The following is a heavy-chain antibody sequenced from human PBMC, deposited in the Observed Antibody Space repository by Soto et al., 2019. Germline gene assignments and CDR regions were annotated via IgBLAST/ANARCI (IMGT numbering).Heavy chain of an antibody. V-gene: IGHV4-30-4*01. CDR1: GGSISSGDYY. D-gene: IGHD2-15*01. CDR3: ARAQGSGFLVS. Sequence: QVQLQESGPGLVKPSQTLSLTCTVSGGSISSGDYYWSWIRQPPGKGLEWIGYIHYSGSTYYNPSLRSRVTIPVDTSKNQFSLKLSSVTAADTAVYYCARAQGSGFLVSWGQGTLVTVSS. CDR2: IHYSGST. J-gene: IGHJ4*02.